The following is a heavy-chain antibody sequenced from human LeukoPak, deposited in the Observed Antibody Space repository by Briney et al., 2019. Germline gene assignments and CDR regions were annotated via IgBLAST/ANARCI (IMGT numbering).Heavy chain of an antibody. V-gene: IGHV4-34*01. J-gene: IGHJ4*02. CDR1: GGSISSYY. Sequence: SETLSLTCTVSGGSISSYYWSWIRQPPGKGLEWIGAINHSGSTNYNPSLKSRVTISVDTSKNQFSLKLSSVTAADTAVYYCARVGITIDYWGQGTLVTVSS. CDR3: ARVGITIDY. D-gene: IGHD3-16*01. CDR2: INHSGST.